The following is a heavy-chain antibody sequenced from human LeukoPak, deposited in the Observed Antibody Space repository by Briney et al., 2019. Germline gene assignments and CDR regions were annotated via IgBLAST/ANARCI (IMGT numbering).Heavy chain of an antibody. Sequence: SETLSLTCTVSGGSVSSTTYYWSWIRQPPGKGLEWIGYIYSSGNTNYNPSLNSRVTISLDTSKNQFSLMLRSLTAADTAVYYCARRYTASPGERFDYWGQGTLVTVSS. CDR1: GGSVSSTTYY. CDR2: IYSSGNT. V-gene: IGHV4-61*01. D-gene: IGHD2-2*02. J-gene: IGHJ4*02. CDR3: ARRYTASPGERFDY.